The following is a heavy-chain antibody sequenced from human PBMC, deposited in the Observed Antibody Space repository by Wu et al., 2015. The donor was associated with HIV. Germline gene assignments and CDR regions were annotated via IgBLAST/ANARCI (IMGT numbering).Heavy chain of an antibody. CDR2: IIPISATP. CDR3: ARGGTSTSYRNYAFDI. CDR1: GYTFTGYY. Sequence: QVQLVQSGAEVRKPGASVKVSCKASGYTFTGYYMHWVRQAPGQGLEWMGGIIPISATPNYAQKFQGRATITLDESTSTVYMELSSLRSEDTALYFCARGGTSTSYRNYAFDIWGQGTMSPSLQ. D-gene: IGHD6-6*01. V-gene: IGHV1-69*01. J-gene: IGHJ3*02.